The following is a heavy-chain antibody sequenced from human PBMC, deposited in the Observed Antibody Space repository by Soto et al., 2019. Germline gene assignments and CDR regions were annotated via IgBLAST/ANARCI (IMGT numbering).Heavy chain of an antibody. CDR2: ISAYNGNT. V-gene: IGHV1-18*01. CDR3: ARDRVVVLPAAIYGMDV. D-gene: IGHD2-2*01. CDR1: GSTFTSYG. J-gene: IGHJ6*02. Sequence: QVQLVQSGAEVKKPGASVKVSCKASGSTFTSYGISWARQAPGQGLEWMGWISAYNGNTNYAQKLQGRVTMTTDTSTSTAYMELRSLRSDDTAVYYCARDRVVVLPAAIYGMDVWGQGTTVTVSS.